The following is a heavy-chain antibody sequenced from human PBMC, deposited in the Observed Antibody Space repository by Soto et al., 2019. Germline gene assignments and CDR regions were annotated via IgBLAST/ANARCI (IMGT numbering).Heavy chain of an antibody. J-gene: IGHJ6*01. CDR3: ARGRGRGSHRAYSYYGMDV. Sequence: GGSLRLSCASSVFTFSDYYMSCIRQAPGKWLEWVSYISSSGSTIYYADSVKGRFTISRDNAKNSLYLQMNSLRAEDTAVYYCARGRGRGSHRAYSYYGMDVWGQGTTVTVSS. CDR1: VFTFSDYY. D-gene: IGHD1-26*01. V-gene: IGHV3-11*01. CDR2: ISSSGSTI.